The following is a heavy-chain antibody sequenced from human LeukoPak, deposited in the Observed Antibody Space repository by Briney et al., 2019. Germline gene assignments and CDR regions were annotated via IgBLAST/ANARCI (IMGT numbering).Heavy chain of an antibody. D-gene: IGHD6-6*01. Sequence: SETLSLTCAVYGGSFSGYYWSWIRQPQGKGLEWIGEINHSGSTNYNPSLKSRVTISVDTSKNQFSLKLSSVTAADTAVYYCARAPSIAARLPDYWGQGTLVTVSS. V-gene: IGHV4-34*01. J-gene: IGHJ4*02. CDR1: GGSFSGYY. CDR2: INHSGST. CDR3: ARAPSIAARLPDY.